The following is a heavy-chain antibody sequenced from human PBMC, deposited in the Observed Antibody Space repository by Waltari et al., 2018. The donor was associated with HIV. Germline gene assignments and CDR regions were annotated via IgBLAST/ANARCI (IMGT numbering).Heavy chain of an antibody. CDR1: GYSFSNFW. CDR3: ARRPYDSTGYYFDY. CDR2: IYPGDSDT. J-gene: IGHJ4*02. V-gene: IGHV5-51*03. D-gene: IGHD3-22*01. Sequence: EVQLVQSGAEVKKPGESLKISCKGSGYSFSNFWIAWVRQMPGKGLEWIGIIYPGDSDTRYSPSFQGQVTISADKSSSTAYLQWSSLRAADTARYYCARRPYDSTGYYFDYWGQGSLVTVSS.